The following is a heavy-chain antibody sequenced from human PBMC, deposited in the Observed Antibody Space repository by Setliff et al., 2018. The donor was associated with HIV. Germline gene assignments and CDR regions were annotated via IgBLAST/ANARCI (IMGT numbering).Heavy chain of an antibody. V-gene: IGHV3-21*06. Sequence: LRLSCAASGFTFNFYTMNWVRQAPGKALEWVSSISPNSSQIYYADSVKDRFTISRDNVKNSLTLHMTSLRVDDSAVYYCANNWNCADWGPGTLVTVSS. J-gene: IGHJ4*02. CDR3: ANNWNCAD. CDR1: GFTFNFYT. D-gene: IGHD1-1*01. CDR2: ISPNSSQI.